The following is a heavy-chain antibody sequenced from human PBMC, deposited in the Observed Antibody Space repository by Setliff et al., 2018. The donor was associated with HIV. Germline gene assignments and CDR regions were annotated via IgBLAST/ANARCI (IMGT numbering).Heavy chain of an antibody. CDR3: ARAVVPTYYGVLTGYVYYMDV. J-gene: IGHJ6*03. CDR1: GGRFSNYG. V-gene: IGHV1-69*13. Sequence: ASVKVSCKASGGRFSNYGISWVRQAPGQGLEWMGGIIPIFGTTNYAQMFQGRVTVTADESTSTAYMELSSLRSEDTAVYYCARAVVPTYYGVLTGYVYYMDVWGKGTTVTVSS. D-gene: IGHD3-9*01. CDR2: IIPIFGTT.